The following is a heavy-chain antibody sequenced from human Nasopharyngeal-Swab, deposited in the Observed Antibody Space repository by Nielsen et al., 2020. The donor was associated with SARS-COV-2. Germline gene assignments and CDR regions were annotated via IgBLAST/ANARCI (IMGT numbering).Heavy chain of an antibody. CDR3: AKEVVGGLVNS. J-gene: IGHJ4*02. Sequence: GSLRLSCTVSGGSITSYYWSWIRQPPGKGLEWIGYFYYTGITNYNPPLKSRVTISVDTSKNQFSLKLSSVTAADTAVYYCAKEVVGGLVNSWGQGTLVTVSS. CDR1: GGSITSYY. D-gene: IGHD1-26*01. CDR2: FYYTGIT. V-gene: IGHV4-59*12.